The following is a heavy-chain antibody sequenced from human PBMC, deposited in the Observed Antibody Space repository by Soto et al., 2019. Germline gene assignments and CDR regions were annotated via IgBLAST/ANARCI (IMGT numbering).Heavy chain of an antibody. CDR3: ARDVSPHMNPSWFAP. J-gene: IGHJ5*02. CDR2: ISFDGTNR. Sequence: PGGSLRLSCVASGFSFSNTSMHWVRQAPGKGLEWVAVISFDGTNRNYAESVKGRFTVSRDNLKNSLYLQINSLTPEDTAVYYCARDVSPHMNPSWFAPWGQGTLVTVSS. V-gene: IGHV3-30*03. CDR1: GFSFSNTS.